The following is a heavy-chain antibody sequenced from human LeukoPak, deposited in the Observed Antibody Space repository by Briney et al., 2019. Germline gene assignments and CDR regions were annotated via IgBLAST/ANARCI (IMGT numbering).Heavy chain of an antibody. CDR1: GYSFTSYR. CDR3: ARRRYCSSTSCYSDQRDNWFDP. V-gene: IGHV5-51*01. Sequence: GESLKISCKGSGYSFTSYRIGWVRQMPGKGLEWMGIIYPGDSDTRYSPSFQGQVTISADKSISTAYLQWSSLKASDTAMYYYARRRYCSSTSCYSDQRDNWFDPWGQGTLVTVSS. D-gene: IGHD2-2*01. CDR2: IYPGDSDT. J-gene: IGHJ5*02.